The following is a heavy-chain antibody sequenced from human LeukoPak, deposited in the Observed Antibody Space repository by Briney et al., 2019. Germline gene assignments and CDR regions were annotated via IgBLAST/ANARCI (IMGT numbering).Heavy chain of an antibody. V-gene: IGHV4-59*08. Sequence: SETLSLTCAVSGGSITGHYWNWIRQTPGMRLEWIGYTSYSRTTIYNSYFKGRATMSIDTSKNQLYLNLTSVTATDTAVYYCAKLGHSDGWYLGAFDIWGPGTTVIVSS. D-gene: IGHD6-19*01. J-gene: IGHJ3*02. CDR3: AKLGHSDGWYLGAFDI. CDR1: GGSITGHY. CDR2: TSYSRTT.